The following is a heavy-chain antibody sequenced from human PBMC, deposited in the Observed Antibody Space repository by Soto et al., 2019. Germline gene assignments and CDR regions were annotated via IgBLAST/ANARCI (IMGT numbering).Heavy chain of an antibody. Sequence: ASVKVSCKASGYTFTGYYMHWVRQAPGQGLEWMGWINPNSGGTNYAQKFQGWVTMTRDTSISTAYMELSRLRSDDTAVYYCGRAGQGSTSSIYYYYMDVWGKGTTVTVSS. J-gene: IGHJ6*03. CDR2: INPNSGGT. D-gene: IGHD2-2*01. CDR1: GYTFTGYY. V-gene: IGHV1-2*04. CDR3: GRAGQGSTSSIYYYYMDV.